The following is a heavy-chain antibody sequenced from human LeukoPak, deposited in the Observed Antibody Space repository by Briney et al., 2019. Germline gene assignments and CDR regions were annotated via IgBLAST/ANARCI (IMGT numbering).Heavy chain of an antibody. J-gene: IGHJ4*02. V-gene: IGHV4-4*07. CDR1: GSSFNSYY. D-gene: IGHD1-26*01. CDR2: IHTSGSA. Sequence: SETLSLTCSVSGSSFNSYYWSWIRQPAGKRLEWIGRIHTSGSAEYSPSLQSRVTISVDMSKKEFSLKLTSVTAADTAVYYCARENSGTYYGDSWGQGTLVTVSS. CDR3: ARENSGTYYGDS.